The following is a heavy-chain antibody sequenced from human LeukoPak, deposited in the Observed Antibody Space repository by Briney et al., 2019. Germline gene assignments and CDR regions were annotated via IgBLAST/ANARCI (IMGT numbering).Heavy chain of an antibody. CDR1: GFTFSSYA. V-gene: IGHV3-23*01. D-gene: IGHD1-26*01. J-gene: IGHJ4*02. Sequence: PGGSLRLSCAASGFTFSSYAMSWVRQAPGKGLEWVSAISGSGGSTYYADSVKGRFTISRDNSKNTLCLQMNSLRAEDTAVYYCAKDRGGSSRPFDYWGQGTLVTVSS. CDR2: ISGSGGST. CDR3: AKDRGGSSRPFDY.